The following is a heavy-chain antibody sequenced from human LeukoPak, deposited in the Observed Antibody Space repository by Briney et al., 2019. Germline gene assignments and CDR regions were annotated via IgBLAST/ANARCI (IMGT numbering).Heavy chain of an antibody. CDR3: ARAHVAAAGNPPWGDFDL. V-gene: IGHV1-69*13. D-gene: IGHD6-13*01. J-gene: IGHJ2*01. Sequence: SVKVSCKASGGTFSSYAISWVRQAPGQGLEWMGGIIPIFGTANYAQKFQGRVTITADESTSIAYMELSSLRSEDTAVYYCARAHVAAAGNPPWGDFDLGGGGTLVTVSS. CDR2: IIPIFGTA. CDR1: GGTFSSYA.